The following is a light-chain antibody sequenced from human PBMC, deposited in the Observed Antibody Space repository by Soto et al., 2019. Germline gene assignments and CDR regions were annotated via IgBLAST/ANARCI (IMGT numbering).Light chain of an antibody. Sequence: DIPMTQSPSSLSASVGDRVTITCRASQDIINFLAWYQQTPGKVPKLLIYAASALQSGVPSRFSGSGSGTDFTLTISSLQPEDVATYYCQKYNSVPFTFGHGTKVDIK. J-gene: IGKJ3*01. CDR1: QDIINF. CDR3: QKYNSVPFT. V-gene: IGKV1-27*01. CDR2: AAS.